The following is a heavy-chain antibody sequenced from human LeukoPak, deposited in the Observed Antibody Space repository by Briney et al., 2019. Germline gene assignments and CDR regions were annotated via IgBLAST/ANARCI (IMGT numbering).Heavy chain of an antibody. V-gene: IGHV4-59*01. Sequence: SETLSLTCTVSGGSISGYYWTWIRQPPGKGLEWIGQIYYTGSTNYNPSLKSRVTISVDTSKNQFSLKLSSVTAADTAVYYCARGPGRSGSLDYWGQGTLVTVSS. CDR2: IYYTGST. D-gene: IGHD6-19*01. J-gene: IGHJ4*02. CDR3: ARGPGRSGSLDY. CDR1: GGSISGYY.